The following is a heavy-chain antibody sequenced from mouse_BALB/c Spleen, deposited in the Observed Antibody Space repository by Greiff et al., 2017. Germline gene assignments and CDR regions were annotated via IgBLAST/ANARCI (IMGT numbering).Heavy chain of an antibody. J-gene: IGHJ4*01. CDR3: ATTVYYAMDY. CDR1: GYAFSSSW. Sequence: QVQLQQSGPELVKPGASVKISCKASGYAFSSSWLNWVKQRPGQGLEWIGRIYPGDGDTNYNGKFKGKATLTADKSSSTAYMQLSSLTSVDSAVYFCATTVYYAMDYWGQGTSGTVAS. V-gene: IGHV1-82*01. D-gene: IGHD1-1*01. CDR2: IYPGDGDT.